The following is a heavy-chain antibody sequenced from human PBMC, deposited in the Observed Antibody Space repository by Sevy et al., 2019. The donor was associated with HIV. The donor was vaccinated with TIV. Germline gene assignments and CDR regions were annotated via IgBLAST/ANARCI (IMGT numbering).Heavy chain of an antibody. CDR2: IYPGDSDT. D-gene: IGHD3-9*01. CDR1: GYSFTSYW. V-gene: IGHV5-51*01. CDR3: ARTYYDILTGPNAFDI. J-gene: IGHJ3*02. Sequence: GESLKIPCKGSGYSFTSYWIGWVRQMPGKGLEWMGIIYPGDSDTRYSPSFQGQVTISADKSISTAYLQWSSLKASDTAMYYCARTYYDILTGPNAFDIWGQGTMVTVSS.